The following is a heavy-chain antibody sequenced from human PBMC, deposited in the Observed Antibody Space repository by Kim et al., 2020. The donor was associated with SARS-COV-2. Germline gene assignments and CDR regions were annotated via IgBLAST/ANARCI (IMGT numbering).Heavy chain of an antibody. Sequence: SETLSLTCAVSGGSISSSNWWSWVRQPPGKGLEWIGEIYHSGSTNYNPSLKSRVTISVDKSKNQFSLKLSSVTAADTAVYYCATDGYDILTGYYMGAFDIWGQGTMVTVSS. J-gene: IGHJ3*02. V-gene: IGHV4-4*02. CDR3: ATDGYDILTGYYMGAFDI. CDR1: GGSISSSNW. D-gene: IGHD3-9*01. CDR2: IYHSGST.